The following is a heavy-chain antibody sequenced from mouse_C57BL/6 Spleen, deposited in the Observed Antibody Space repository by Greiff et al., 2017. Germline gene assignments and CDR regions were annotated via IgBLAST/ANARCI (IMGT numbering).Heavy chain of an antibody. D-gene: IGHD2-1*01. V-gene: IGHV1-82*01. CDR3: ASERGNYEYFDV. Sequence: QVQLQQSGPELVKPGASVKISCKASGYAFSSSWMNWVKQRPGKGLEWIGRIYPGDGDTNYNGKFKGKATLTADKSSSTAYMQLSSLTSEDSAVYFCASERGNYEYFDVWGTGTTVTVSS. J-gene: IGHJ1*03. CDR1: GYAFSSSW. CDR2: IYPGDGDT.